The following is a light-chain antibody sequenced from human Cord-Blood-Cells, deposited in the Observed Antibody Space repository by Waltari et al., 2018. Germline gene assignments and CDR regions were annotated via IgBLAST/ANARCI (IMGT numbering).Light chain of an antibody. CDR1: SSNIGSTT. CDR3: AACDDSLNGWV. J-gene: IGLJ3*02. CDR2: SNN. V-gene: IGLV1-44*01. Sequence: QSVLTQPPSASGSPGQRVTISCSGSSSNIGSTTVKWYQQLPGKAPKLLIYSNNQRPSGVPDRFSGSKSGTSASLAISGLQSEDEADYYCAACDDSLNGWVFGGGTKLTVL.